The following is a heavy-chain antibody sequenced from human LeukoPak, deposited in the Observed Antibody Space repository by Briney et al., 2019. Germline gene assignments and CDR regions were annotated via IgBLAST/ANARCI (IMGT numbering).Heavy chain of an antibody. CDR2: INHSGST. CDR3: ARDVCSGGSCYFDY. V-gene: IGHV4-34*01. D-gene: IGHD2-15*01. CDR1: GGSFSGYY. Sequence: SETLPLTCAVYGGSFSGYYWSWIRQPPGKGLEWIGEINHSGSTNYNPSLKSRVTISVDTSKNQFSLKLSSVTAADTAVYYCARDVCSGGSCYFDYWGQGTLVTVSS. J-gene: IGHJ4*02.